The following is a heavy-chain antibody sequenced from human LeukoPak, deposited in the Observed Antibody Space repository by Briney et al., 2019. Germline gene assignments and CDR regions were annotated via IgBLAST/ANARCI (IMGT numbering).Heavy chain of an antibody. CDR1: GFTFSDYY. V-gene: IGHV3-11*06. CDR3: ARSAYCSSASCLGGSGYSSFDY. CDR2: ISYSSIYV. D-gene: IGHD2-2*01. J-gene: IGHJ4*02. Sequence: GGSLRLSCAASGFTFSDYYMSWIRQAPGKGLEWVSSISYSSIYVYYADSLKGRFTISRDNAKNSLYLQMNSLRAEDTAMYYCARSAYCSSASCLGGSGYSSFDYWGQGTLVTVSS.